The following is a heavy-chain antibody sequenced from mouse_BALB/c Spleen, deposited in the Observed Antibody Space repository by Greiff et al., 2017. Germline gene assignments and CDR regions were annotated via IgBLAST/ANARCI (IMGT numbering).Heavy chain of an antibody. Sequence: DVMLVESGGGLVKPGGSLKLSCAASGFTFSDYYMYWVRQTPEKRLEWVATISDGGSYTYYPDSVKGRFTISRDNAKNNLYLQMSSLKSEDTAMYYCAREEIGTPSYWGQGTLVTVSA. J-gene: IGHJ3*01. D-gene: IGHD2-14*01. CDR3: AREEIGTPSY. CDR1: GFTFSDYY. V-gene: IGHV5-4*02. CDR2: ISDGGSYT.